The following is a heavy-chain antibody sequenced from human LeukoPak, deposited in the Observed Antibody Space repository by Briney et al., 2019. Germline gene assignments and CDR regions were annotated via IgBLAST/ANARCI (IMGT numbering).Heavy chain of an antibody. J-gene: IGHJ4*02. CDR1: GFVFSDYS. V-gene: IGHV3-48*04. D-gene: IGHD7-27*01. Sequence: PGGSLRLSCAASGFVFSDYSMNWVRQAPGKGLEWVANIRGSGSGLGSGNYYADSVKGRFTISRDNAKTSLYLQMNSLRAEGTAFYYCARDDNWGFDYWGQGALVTVSS. CDR3: ARDDNWGFDY. CDR2: IRGSGSGLGSGN.